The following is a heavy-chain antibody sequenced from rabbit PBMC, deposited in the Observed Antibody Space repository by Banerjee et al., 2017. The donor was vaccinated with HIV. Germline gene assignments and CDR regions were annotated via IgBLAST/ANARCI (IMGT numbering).Heavy chain of an antibody. V-gene: IGHV1S45*01. CDR2: INTSSGNT. J-gene: IGHJ4*01. D-gene: IGHD6-1*01. CDR1: GFSFSNKYV. Sequence: QEQLEESGGGLVKPEGSLTLSCTASGFSFSNKYVMCWVRQAPGKGLEWIACINTSSGNTVYATWAKGRFTISKTSWTTVTLQMTSLTAADTATYFCGRDRAGDAAGYLDLWGPGTLVTVS. CDR3: GRDRAGDAAGYLDL.